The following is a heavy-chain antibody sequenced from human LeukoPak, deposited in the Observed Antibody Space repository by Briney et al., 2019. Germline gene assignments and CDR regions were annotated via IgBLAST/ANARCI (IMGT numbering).Heavy chain of an antibody. V-gene: IGHV4-39*01. CDR2: IYYTGTT. CDR3: ARLAYWSMRHFDY. CDR1: GGSISSSLYH. J-gene: IGHJ4*02. D-gene: IGHD2-8*02. Sequence: PSETLSLTCTVSGGSISSSLYHWGWIRQSPGKNLEWLGSIYYTGTTHYNPSLKSRVTISVDTSKNQFSLDLSSVTAADTAVYYCARLAYWSMRHFDYWGQGTLVAVSS.